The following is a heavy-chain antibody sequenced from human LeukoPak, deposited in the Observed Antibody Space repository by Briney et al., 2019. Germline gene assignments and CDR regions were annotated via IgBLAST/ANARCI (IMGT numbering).Heavy chain of an antibody. V-gene: IGHV4-39*01. Sequence: TSETLSLTCTVSGGSFSSTTYYWGWIRQPPGKGLEWIGSVYYSGSTYYNQSLKSRVTISVDTSKNQFSLKLSSVTAADTAVYYCARGSGITGTTRWGQGTLVTVSS. CDR3: ARGSGITGTTR. CDR1: GGSFSSTTYY. CDR2: VYYSGST. J-gene: IGHJ4*02. D-gene: IGHD1-20*01.